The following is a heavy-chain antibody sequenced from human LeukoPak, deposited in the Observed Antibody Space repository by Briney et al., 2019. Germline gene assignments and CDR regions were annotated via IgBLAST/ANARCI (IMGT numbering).Heavy chain of an antibody. J-gene: IGHJ6*03. CDR1: GYTFTSYG. V-gene: IGHV1-18*01. CDR3: ARRGGGYCTSTRCCCMDV. Sequence: ASVKVSCKASGYTFTSYGISWVRQAPGQGLEWMGWISAYNGNTKYAQKLQGRVTMTTDTSTSTAYMELRTLRSDDTAVYYCARRGGGYCTSTRCCCMDVWGKGTTVTVSS. D-gene: IGHD2-2*01. CDR2: ISAYNGNT.